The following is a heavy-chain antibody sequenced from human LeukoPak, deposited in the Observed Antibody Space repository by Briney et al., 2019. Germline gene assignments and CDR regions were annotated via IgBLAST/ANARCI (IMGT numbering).Heavy chain of an antibody. J-gene: IGHJ4*02. CDR3: AKDRLAGRVPPTICNY. V-gene: IGHV3-23*01. D-gene: IGHD2-2*01. CDR1: GFTFSSYA. CDR2: ISGSGGST. Sequence: PGGSLRLSCAASGFTFSSYAMSWVRQAPGKGLEWVSAISGSGGSTYYADSVKGRFTISRDNSKNTLYLQMNSLRAEDTAVYYCAKDRLAGRVPPTICNYWGQVTLVTVSS.